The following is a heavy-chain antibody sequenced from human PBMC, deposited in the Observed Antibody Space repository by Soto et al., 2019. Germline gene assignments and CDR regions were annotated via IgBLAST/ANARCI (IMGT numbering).Heavy chain of an antibody. CDR3: VSDRGTTLRRDV. J-gene: IGHJ6*02. Sequence: LSLTCSVSGASITSGGSYWTWIRQHPGKGLEWIGNILYSEKNYYNPSLKSRVTISLDTSKNQFSLKVNSVTAADTAVYYCVSDRGTTLRRDVWGQGTTVTVSS. CDR1: GASITSGGSY. D-gene: IGHD3-10*01. V-gene: IGHV4-31*03. CDR2: ILYSEKN.